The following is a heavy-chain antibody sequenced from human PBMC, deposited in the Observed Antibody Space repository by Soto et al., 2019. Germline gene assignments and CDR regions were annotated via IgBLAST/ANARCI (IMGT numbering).Heavy chain of an antibody. CDR2: ISYDGSNK. J-gene: IGHJ4*02. V-gene: IGHV3-30*18. CDR1: GFTFSSYG. D-gene: IGHD5-18*01. CDR3: AKVPRGYSYGLFDY. Sequence: GGSLRLSCAASGFTFSSYGMHWVRQAPGKGLEWVAVISYDGSNKYYADSVKGRFTISRDNSKNTLYLQMDSLRAEDTAVYYCAKVPRGYSYGLFDYWGQGTLVTAPQ.